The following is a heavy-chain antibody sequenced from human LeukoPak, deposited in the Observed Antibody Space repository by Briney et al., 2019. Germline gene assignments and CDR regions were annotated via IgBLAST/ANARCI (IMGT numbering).Heavy chain of an antibody. CDR1: GYTFSNSW. Sequence: PGGSLRLSCAASGYTFSNSWLSWVRQAPGKGLEWVANIKQDGREKYYVDSAKGRFTISRDNAKNSLYLQMNSLRAEDTAAYYCARHSSSWEFDQWGQGTLVIVSS. D-gene: IGHD6-13*01. J-gene: IGHJ4*02. CDR2: IKQDGREK. V-gene: IGHV3-7*04. CDR3: ARHSSSWEFDQ.